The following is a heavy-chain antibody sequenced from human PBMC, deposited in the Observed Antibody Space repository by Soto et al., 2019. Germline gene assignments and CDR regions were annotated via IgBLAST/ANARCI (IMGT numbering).Heavy chain of an antibody. CDR3: AASRGFDSSGYSGYYYGMDV. V-gene: IGHV3-9*01. CDR1: GFTFDDYA. J-gene: IGHJ6*02. CDR2: ITWNSDEI. Sequence: EVQLVESGGGLVQPGRSRRLSCAASGFTFDDYAMHWVRQRPGRGLEWVSGITWNSDEIGYPDSVKGRFSISRDNAKKYLYLQMNSLRPDDTALYYCAASRGFDSSGYSGYYYGMDVWGQGTTVTVSS. D-gene: IGHD3-22*01.